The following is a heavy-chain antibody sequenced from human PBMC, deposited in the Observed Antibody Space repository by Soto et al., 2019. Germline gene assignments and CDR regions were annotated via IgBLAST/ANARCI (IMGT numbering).Heavy chain of an antibody. CDR2: VSTSGRST. Sequence: GGSLRLSCSASGFIFSESTIYWVRQVPGKGLGAISAVSTSGRSTYYADSVKDRFTISRDNSKNTLFLQMGSLRPEDTAIYYCVKQAHGLDGVAFDYWGQGTQVTVSS. CDR3: VKQAHGLDGVAFDY. J-gene: IGHJ4*02. CDR1: GFIFSEST. D-gene: IGHD2-15*01. V-gene: IGHV3-64D*06.